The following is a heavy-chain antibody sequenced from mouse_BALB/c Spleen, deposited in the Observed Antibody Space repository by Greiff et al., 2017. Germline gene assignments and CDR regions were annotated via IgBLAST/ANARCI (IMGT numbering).Heavy chain of an antibody. J-gene: IGHJ4*01. D-gene: IGHD2-3*01. CDR2: IWAGGST. Sequence: VKVVESGPGLVAPSQSLSITCTVSGFSLTSYGVHWVRQPPGKGLEWLGVIWAGGSTNYNSALMSRLSISKDNSKSQVFLKMNSLQTDDTAMYYCAVGDDGYYNYAMDYWGQGTSVTVSS. CDR3: AVGDDGYYNYAMDY. CDR1: GFSLTSYG. V-gene: IGHV2-9*02.